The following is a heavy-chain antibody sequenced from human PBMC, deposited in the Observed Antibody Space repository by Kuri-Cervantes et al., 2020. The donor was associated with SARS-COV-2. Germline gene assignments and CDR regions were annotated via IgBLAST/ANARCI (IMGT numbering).Heavy chain of an antibody. Sequence: LSLTCTVSGVSVTTFGSYWTWIRQAPGKGLEWVSYISSSGSTIYYADSVKGRFTISRDNAKNSLYLQMNSLRAEDTAVYYCARDSPLVGATWNYFDYWGQGTLVTVSS. CDR3: ARDSPLVGATWNYFDY. CDR2: ISSSGSTI. V-gene: IGHV3-11*04. CDR1: GVSVTTFGSY. J-gene: IGHJ4*02. D-gene: IGHD1-26*01.